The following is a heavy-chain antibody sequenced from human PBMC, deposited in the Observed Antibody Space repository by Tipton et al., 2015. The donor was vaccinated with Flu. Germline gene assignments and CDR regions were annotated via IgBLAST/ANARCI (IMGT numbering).Heavy chain of an antibody. Sequence: LSCTISGDPIRSDYFWGWLRQPPGKGLGWIGNIFHTGSTYHNPSLKSRVSISVDKSKNHYTLRLTSVTPAHTAVYICARRDYSNYVSAPKNWFDPWGQGTLVTVSS. CDR2: IFHTGST. CDR1: GDPIRSDYF. J-gene: IGHJ5*02. V-gene: IGHV4-38-2*02. D-gene: IGHD4-11*01. CDR3: ARRDYSNYVSAPKNWFDP.